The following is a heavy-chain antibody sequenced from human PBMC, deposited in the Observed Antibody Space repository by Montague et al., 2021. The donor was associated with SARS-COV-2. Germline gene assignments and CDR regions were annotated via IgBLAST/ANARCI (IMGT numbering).Heavy chain of an antibody. CDR1: GGSSSGYY. Sequence: SETLSLTCAVYGGSSSGYYWSWIRQPPGKGLEWIGEINHSGSTNYNPSLKSRVTISVDTSKNQFSLKLSSVTAADTAVYYCARGRVGSSWYRERNNWFDPWGQGTLVTVSS. V-gene: IGHV4-34*01. CDR2: INHSGST. J-gene: IGHJ5*02. D-gene: IGHD6-13*01. CDR3: ARGRVGSSWYRERNNWFDP.